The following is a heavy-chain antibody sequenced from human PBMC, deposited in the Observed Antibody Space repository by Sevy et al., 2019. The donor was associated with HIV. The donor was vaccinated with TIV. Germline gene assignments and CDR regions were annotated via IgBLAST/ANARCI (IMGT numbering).Heavy chain of an antibody. J-gene: IGHJ3*02. Sequence: GGSLRLSCAASGFTFSSYALSWVRQAPGKGLEWVSAISGSGGSTYYADSVKGRYNISRDNSKNTLYLQMNSMRAEDTPVSYCAKVSCGGDCYFQGDFDIWGQGTMVTVSS. CDR1: GFTFSSYA. D-gene: IGHD2-21*02. CDR3: AKVSCGGDCYFQGDFDI. CDR2: ISGSGGST. V-gene: IGHV3-23*01.